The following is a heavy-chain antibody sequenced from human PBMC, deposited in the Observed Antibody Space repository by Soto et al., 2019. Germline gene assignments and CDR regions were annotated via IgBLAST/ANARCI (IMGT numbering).Heavy chain of an antibody. CDR3: ARRTPRGAATPYYYYYGMDV. CDR1: GGSFSGYY. CDR2: INHSGST. J-gene: IGHJ6*02. V-gene: IGHV4-34*01. Sequence: SETLSLTCAVYGGSFSGYYWSWIRQPPGEGLEWIGEINHSGSTNYNPSLKSRVTISVDTSKNQFSLKLSSVTAADTAVYYCARRTPRGAATPYYYYYGMDVWGQGTTVTVSS. D-gene: IGHD2-15*01.